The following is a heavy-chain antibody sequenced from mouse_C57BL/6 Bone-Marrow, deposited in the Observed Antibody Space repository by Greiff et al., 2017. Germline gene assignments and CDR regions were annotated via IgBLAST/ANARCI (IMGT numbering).Heavy chain of an antibody. CDR2: IYPGSGST. J-gene: IGHJ3*01. CDR3: ARWIYYYGSSFLY. Sequence: QVQLQQSGAELVKPGASVKMSCKASGYTFTSYWITWVKQRPGQGLEWIGDIYPGSGSTNYNEKFKSKATLTVDTSSSTAYMQLSSLTSEDSAVYYCARWIYYYGSSFLYWGQGTLVTVSA. D-gene: IGHD1-1*01. CDR1: GYTFTSYW. V-gene: IGHV1-55*01.